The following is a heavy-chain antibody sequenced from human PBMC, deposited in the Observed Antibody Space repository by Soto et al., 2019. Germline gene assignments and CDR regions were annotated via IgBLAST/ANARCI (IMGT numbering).Heavy chain of an antibody. CDR2: ISAYNGNT. V-gene: IGHV1-18*01. J-gene: IGHJ4*02. CDR3: ARGLNGYLHYFDY. Sequence: SVKVSCKDSGYTYASYGSSWVRQAPGQGLEWMGWISAYNGNTKYSQKFQGRVTITRDTSASTAYMELSSLRSEDTAVYYCARGLNGYLHYFDYWGQGTPVTVSS. D-gene: IGHD5-18*01. CDR1: GYTYASYG.